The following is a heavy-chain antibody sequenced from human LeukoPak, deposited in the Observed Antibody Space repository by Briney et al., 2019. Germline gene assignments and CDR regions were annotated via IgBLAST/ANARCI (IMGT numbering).Heavy chain of an antibody. D-gene: IGHD3-16*01. Sequence: PSETLSLTCNVSGGSISSSSYYWSWIRQPPGKGLEWIGYIYYSGSTNYNPSLKSRVTISVDTSKNQFSLKLTSVTAADTGVYYCARGGWFDPWGLGTLVTVSS. CDR1: GGSISSSSYY. V-gene: IGHV4-61*05. CDR2: IYYSGST. CDR3: ARGGWFDP. J-gene: IGHJ5*02.